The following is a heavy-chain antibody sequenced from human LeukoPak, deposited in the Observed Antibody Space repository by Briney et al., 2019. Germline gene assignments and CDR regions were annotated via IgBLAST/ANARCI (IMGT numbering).Heavy chain of an antibody. CDR1: GGSFSGYY. V-gene: IGHV4-34*01. J-gene: IGHJ4*02. CDR2: INHSGST. CDR3: ASTGPPRDTLLWFGEPTHGLADY. D-gene: IGHD3-10*01. Sequence: SETLSLTCAVYGGSFSGYYWSWIRQPPGKGLEWIGEINHSGSTNYNPSLKSRVTISVDTSKNQFSLKLSSVTAADTAVYYCASTGPPRDTLLWFGEPTHGLADYWGQGTLVTVSS.